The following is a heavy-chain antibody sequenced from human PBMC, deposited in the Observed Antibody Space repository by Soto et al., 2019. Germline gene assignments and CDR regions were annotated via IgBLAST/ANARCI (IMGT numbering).Heavy chain of an antibody. D-gene: IGHD3-10*01. CDR1: GGSISQYY. CDR3: ARGPGGFGDFSLDY. Sequence: QVQLQESGPGLVKPSETLSLSCGVSGGSISQYYWSWIRQPAGKGLEWIGRIYSGGSTNYNPSLESRVTRSVDTSKNQFSLKLSSVTDADTAVYYCARGPGGFGDFSLDYWGQGTLVTVSS. V-gene: IGHV4-4*07. J-gene: IGHJ4*02. CDR2: IYSGGST.